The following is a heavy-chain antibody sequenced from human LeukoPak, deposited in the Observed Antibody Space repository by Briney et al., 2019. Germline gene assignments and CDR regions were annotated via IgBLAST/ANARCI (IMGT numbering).Heavy chain of an antibody. CDR2: IKEDGFEK. CDR1: GFTFSSYA. Sequence: PGGSLRLSCAASGFTFSSYAMSWVRQAPGKGLEWVASIKEDGFEKNSVDSVKGRFTISRDSARNSLYLQMNSLRGEDTARYYCARVGSKDSGYRHLDSWGQGTQVTVSS. D-gene: IGHD3-22*01. V-gene: IGHV3-7*03. CDR3: ARVGSKDSGYRHLDS. J-gene: IGHJ4*02.